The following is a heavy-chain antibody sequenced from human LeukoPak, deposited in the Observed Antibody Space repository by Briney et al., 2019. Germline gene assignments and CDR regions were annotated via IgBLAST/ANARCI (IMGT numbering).Heavy chain of an antibody. Sequence: PGGSLRLSCAASGFTFSRYGMHWVRQAPGKGLEWVSSISTSSIYIYYADSVKGRFTISRDNAKNSLYLQMNSLRAEDMALYYCAKDPRDGYNGFGWYFDLWGRGTLVTVSS. CDR1: GFTFSRYG. CDR2: ISTSSIYI. V-gene: IGHV3-21*04. J-gene: IGHJ2*01. D-gene: IGHD5-24*01. CDR3: AKDPRDGYNGFGWYFDL.